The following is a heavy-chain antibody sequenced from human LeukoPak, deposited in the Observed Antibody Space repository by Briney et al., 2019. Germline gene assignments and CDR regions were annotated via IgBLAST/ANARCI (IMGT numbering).Heavy chain of an antibody. D-gene: IGHD4-17*01. CDR3: AKTRGDYLYFDY. CDR2: IYSSGST. CDR1: GFTVSSNY. J-gene: IGHJ4*02. V-gene: IGHV3-53*01. Sequence: GGSLRLSCAASGFTVSSNYMTWVRQAPGKGLEWVSTIYSSGSTYYADSVKGRFTISRDNSKNTLYLQMNSLRAEDTAVYYCAKTRGDYLYFDYWGQGTLVTVSS.